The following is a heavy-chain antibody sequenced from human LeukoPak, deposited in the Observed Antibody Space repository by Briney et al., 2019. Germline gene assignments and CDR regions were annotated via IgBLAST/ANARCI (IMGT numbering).Heavy chain of an antibody. Sequence: GGSLRLSCAASGFTFSSYGIHWVRQAPGKGLEWVAFIRYDGSNKDYADSVKGRFSISRDNSKNMLYLQMNSLRAEDTAIYYCAKKGSSGWYGNFDYWGQGTPVTVSS. CDR3: AKKGSSGWYGNFDY. CDR2: IRYDGSNK. D-gene: IGHD6-19*01. V-gene: IGHV3-30*02. J-gene: IGHJ4*02. CDR1: GFTFSSYG.